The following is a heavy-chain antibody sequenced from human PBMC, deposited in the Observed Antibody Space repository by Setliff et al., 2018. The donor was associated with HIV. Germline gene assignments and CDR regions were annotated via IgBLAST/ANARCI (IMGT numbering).Heavy chain of an antibody. V-gene: IGHV3-7*01. Sequence: VGSLRLSCSASGFSFSSYWISWVRQAPGKGLEWVANIKYDEIEKYYVDSVMGRFSISRDNAKNSVYLQMNSLRGEDTAVYYCARQNILGDAGGTFDIWGQGTMVTVSS. CDR2: IKYDEIEK. J-gene: IGHJ3*02. CDR3: ARQNILGDAGGTFDI. CDR1: GFSFSSYW. D-gene: IGHD3-10*01.